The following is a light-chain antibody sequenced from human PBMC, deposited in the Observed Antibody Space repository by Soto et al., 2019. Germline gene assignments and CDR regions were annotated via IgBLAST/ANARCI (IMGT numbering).Light chain of an antibody. CDR3: CSFSTSGTNV. Sequence: QSVLTQPASVSGSPGQSITFSCTGTSSDLGTYDYVSWHQQHPGKAPKLIIYDVNNRPSGVSSRFSGSKSGNTASLTISGLQTDDEADYYCCSFSTSGTNVFGTGTKVPVL. CDR1: SSDLGTYDY. CDR2: DVN. V-gene: IGLV2-14*01. J-gene: IGLJ1*01.